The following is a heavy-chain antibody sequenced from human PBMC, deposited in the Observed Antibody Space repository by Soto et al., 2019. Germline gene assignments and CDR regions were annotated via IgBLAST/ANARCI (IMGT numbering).Heavy chain of an antibody. CDR3: VRGNSCSGVLSGYYYIAV. V-gene: IGHV4-59*01. J-gene: IGHJ6*03. D-gene: IGHD3-10*02. CDR2: IFSSGST. CDR1: GDSISSFY. Sequence: TSETLSLTCTVSGDSISSFYWTWIRQPPGKGLEWVGYIFSSGSTNYNPSLKSRVTISVDTSENQFSLKLTSVTAADTAVYYCVRGNSCSGVLSGYYYIAVWGKGTPVTVSS.